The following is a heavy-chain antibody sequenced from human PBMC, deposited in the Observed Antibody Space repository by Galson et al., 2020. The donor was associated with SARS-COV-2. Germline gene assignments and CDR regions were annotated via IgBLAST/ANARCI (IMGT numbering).Heavy chain of an antibody. V-gene: IGHV1-18*01. D-gene: IGHD1-26*01. CDR3: ARDIGSAWD. J-gene: IGHJ4*02. CDR1: GYTFSSYG. CDR2: ISAYTTKI. Sequence: ASVKVSCKASGYTFSSYGITWVRQAPGQGFAWMGWISAYTTKIHYAQKFQGRVTLTIDTSTSTVYMELRSLGSDDTAVYYCARDIGSAWDWGQGTLVTVSS.